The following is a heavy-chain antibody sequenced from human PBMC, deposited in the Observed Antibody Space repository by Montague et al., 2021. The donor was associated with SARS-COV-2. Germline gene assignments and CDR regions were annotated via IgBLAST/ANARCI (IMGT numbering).Heavy chain of an antibody. D-gene: IGHD2-2*01. V-gene: IGHV6-1*01. CDR3: ARIPVGSKYYFDF. CDR1: GDSVSRNSAA. CDR2: TYYGSKWYN. J-gene: IGHJ4*02. Sequence: CAISGDSVSRNSAAWNWIRQSPSRGLEWLGRTYYGSKWYNDYAVSVKSRITINPDTSKHQFSLHLNSVTPEDTAVYYCARIPVGSKYYFDFWGQGTLVTVSS.